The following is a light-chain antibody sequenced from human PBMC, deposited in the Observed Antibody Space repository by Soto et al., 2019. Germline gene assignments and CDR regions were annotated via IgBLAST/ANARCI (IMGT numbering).Light chain of an antibody. CDR1: QTVERW. V-gene: IGKV1-5*01. CDR3: QQYKDYVYT. J-gene: IGKJ2*01. CDR2: DVY. Sequence: DSQMTQPPSTLSASLGDRVLTTCRASQTVERWMAWYQQKPGKAPKLLISDVYTLERGVPSRFSGSGSATEFTLTISGLQPDDFATYYCQQYKDYVYTFGQGTKVDIK.